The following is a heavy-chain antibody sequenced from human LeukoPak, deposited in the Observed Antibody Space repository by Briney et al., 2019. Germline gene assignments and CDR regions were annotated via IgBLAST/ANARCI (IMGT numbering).Heavy chain of an antibody. V-gene: IGHV3-23*01. Sequence: GGSLRLSCTTSGFNFRAYWMSWVRQALGRGLEWVSAISGSGGSTYYADSVKGRFTISRDNSKNTLYLQMNSLRAEDTAVYYCAKVLSAAAGASNAFDIWGQGTMVTVSS. D-gene: IGHD6-13*01. CDR2: ISGSGGST. J-gene: IGHJ3*02. CDR1: GFNFRAYW. CDR3: AKVLSAAAGASNAFDI.